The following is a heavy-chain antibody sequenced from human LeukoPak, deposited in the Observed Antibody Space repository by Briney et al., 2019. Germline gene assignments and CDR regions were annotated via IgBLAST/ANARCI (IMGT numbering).Heavy chain of an antibody. CDR1: IGSISSSKW. Sequence: PSETLSLTCSVSIGSISSSKWWSWVRQSPVKGLEWIGEIYLYGTTNYNPSLKSRVTISVDKSKNQFSLKLSSVTAADTAVYYCAQSGGRGRWLQSKDAFDIWGQGTMVTVSS. V-gene: IGHV4-4*02. J-gene: IGHJ3*02. CDR3: AQSGGRGRWLQSKDAFDI. D-gene: IGHD5-24*01. CDR2: IYLYGTT.